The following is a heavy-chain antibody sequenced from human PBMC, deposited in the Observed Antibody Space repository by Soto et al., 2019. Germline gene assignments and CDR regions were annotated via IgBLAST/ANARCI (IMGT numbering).Heavy chain of an antibody. D-gene: IGHD2-8*01. CDR1: GFTFDDYA. V-gene: IGHV3-9*01. CDR3: VSWVSAHFDF. Sequence: GGSLRLSCAASGFTFDDYAMHWVRQAPGKGLQWVSGISWNSASTGYAESVKGRFTISRDNSQNTVDLQMNSLRADDTALYYCVSWVSAHFDFWGRGTLVTVSS. J-gene: IGHJ4*02. CDR2: ISWNSAST.